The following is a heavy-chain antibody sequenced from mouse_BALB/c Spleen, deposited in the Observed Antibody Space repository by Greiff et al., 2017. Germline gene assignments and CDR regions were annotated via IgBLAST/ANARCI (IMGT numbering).Heavy chain of an antibody. CDR2: IYPGSGST. V-gene: IGHV1-55*01. Sequence: VQLQQPGAELVKPGTSVKLSCKASGYNFTSYWINWVKLRPGQGLEWIGDIYPGSGSTNYNEKFKSKATLTVDTSSSTAYMQLSSLASEDSALYYCARFGITTVVATDYWGQGTTLTVSS. D-gene: IGHD1-1*01. CDR3: ARFGITTVVATDY. J-gene: IGHJ2*01. CDR1: GYNFTSYW.